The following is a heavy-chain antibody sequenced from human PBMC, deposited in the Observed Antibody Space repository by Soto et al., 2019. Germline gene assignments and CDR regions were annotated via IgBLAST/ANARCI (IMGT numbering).Heavy chain of an antibody. Sequence: QVQLQESGPGLVIPSQTLSLTCAVSGASINSDGYYWSWIRQPPGKGLEWIGSIYYSGTTYYNSSLKSREALSVESSQNLLSLKLASATAADTALYYCARWRSVTWSFDNWGQGTLVAVSA. CDR2: IYYSGTT. J-gene: IGHJ4*02. CDR3: ARWRSVTWSFDN. V-gene: IGHV4-31*11. CDR1: GASINSDGYY. D-gene: IGHD2-8*02.